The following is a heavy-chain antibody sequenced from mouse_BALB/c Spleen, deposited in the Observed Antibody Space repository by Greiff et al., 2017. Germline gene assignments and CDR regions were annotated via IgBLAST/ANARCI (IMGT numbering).Heavy chain of an antibody. D-gene: IGHD2-10*01. V-gene: IGHV1-69*02. CDR3: TRSFLL. CDR1: GYTFTSYW. J-gene: IGHJ2*01. Sequence: QVQLKESGAELVRPGASVKLSCKASGYTFTSYWINWVKQRPGQGLEWIGNIYPSDSYTNYNQKFKDKATLTVDKSSSTAYMQLSSPTSEDSAVYYCTRSFLLWGQGTTLTVSS. CDR2: IYPSDSYT.